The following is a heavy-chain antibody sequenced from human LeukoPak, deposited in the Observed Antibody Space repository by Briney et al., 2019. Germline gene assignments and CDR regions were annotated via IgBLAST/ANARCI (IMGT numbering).Heavy chain of an antibody. CDR1: GFPFSTVP. Sequence: GGSLRLSCEASGFPFSTVPMSWVRQVPGKGLECVSYIIASGDSAYYADSVGGRFTISRDNSKNTLYLQMDDLRAEDSAVYYCATHILFWSGLFDSWGQGALVTVSS. CDR2: IIASGDSA. J-gene: IGHJ4*02. V-gene: IGHV3-23*01. D-gene: IGHD3-3*01. CDR3: ATHILFWSGLFDS.